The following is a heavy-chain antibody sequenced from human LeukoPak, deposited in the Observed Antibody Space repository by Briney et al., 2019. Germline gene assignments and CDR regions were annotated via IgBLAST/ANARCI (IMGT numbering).Heavy chain of an antibody. J-gene: IGHJ4*02. D-gene: IGHD3-22*01. CDR1: GFTFSSYA. CDR2: ISGSGGST. Sequence: GGSLRLSCAASGFTFSSYAMSWVRQAPGKELEWVSAISGSGGSTYYADSVKGRFTISRDNSKNTLYLQMNSLRAEDTAVYYCAKDRRGITMIVVVITALDYWGQGTLVTVSS. CDR3: AKDRRGITMIVVVITALDY. V-gene: IGHV3-23*01.